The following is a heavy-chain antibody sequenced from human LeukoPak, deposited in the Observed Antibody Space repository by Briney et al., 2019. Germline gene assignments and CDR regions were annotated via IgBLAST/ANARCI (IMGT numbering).Heavy chain of an antibody. CDR3: ARGGDYSGLYFAY. V-gene: IGHV1-2*02. D-gene: IGHD2-15*01. J-gene: IGHJ4*02. CDR1: GYTFTGVY. Sequence: GASVHVSCKDSGYTFTGVYIHWVGQAPGHGREWMAWINPQSGATNYAQKFQGKVTMTRHMSINTAYMEVTSLRFDDTAVYYCARGGDYSGLYFAYWGQGTLVTVSS. CDR2: INPQSGAT.